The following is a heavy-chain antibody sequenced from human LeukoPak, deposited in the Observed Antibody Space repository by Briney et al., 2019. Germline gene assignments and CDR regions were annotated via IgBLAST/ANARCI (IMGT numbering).Heavy chain of an antibody. CDR2: IYPGASDT. CDR1: GSRFTTYW. Sequence: GGSLQISRQGTGSRFTTYWIGGVPPVHGKGLEGMGVIYPGASDTRNSPSFQGQVTISADTSTSAAYLQWSSLKASDTAMYYCARLIDGSGTYNYWFDPWGQGTLVTVSS. D-gene: IGHD3-10*01. J-gene: IGHJ5*02. CDR3: ARLIDGSGTYNYWFDP. V-gene: IGHV5-51*01.